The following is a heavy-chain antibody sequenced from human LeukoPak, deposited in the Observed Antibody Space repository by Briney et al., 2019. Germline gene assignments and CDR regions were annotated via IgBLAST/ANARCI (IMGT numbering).Heavy chain of an antibody. Sequence: PGGSLGLSCAASGFTFSSYAMSWVRQAPGEELEWVSAISGSGGSTYYADSVKGRFTISRDNSKNTLSLQMNSLRAEDTAVYYCAKEKGQWLVRGWDYWGQGTLVTVSS. J-gene: IGHJ4*02. CDR2: ISGSGGST. D-gene: IGHD6-19*01. CDR1: GFTFSSYA. CDR3: AKEKGQWLVRGWDY. V-gene: IGHV3-23*01.